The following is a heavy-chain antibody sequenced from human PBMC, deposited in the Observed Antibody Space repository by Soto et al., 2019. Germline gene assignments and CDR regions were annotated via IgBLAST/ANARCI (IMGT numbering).Heavy chain of an antibody. Sequence: ASVKVSCTASGYTFTSYYMHWVRQAPGQGLEWMGIINPSGGSTSYAQKFQGRVTMTRDTSTSTVYMELGSLRSEDTAVYYCARAITMIVVVITWPDAFDIWGQGTMVTVSS. CDR1: GYTFTSYY. CDR2: INPSGGST. CDR3: ARAITMIVVVITWPDAFDI. J-gene: IGHJ3*02. V-gene: IGHV1-46*01. D-gene: IGHD3-22*01.